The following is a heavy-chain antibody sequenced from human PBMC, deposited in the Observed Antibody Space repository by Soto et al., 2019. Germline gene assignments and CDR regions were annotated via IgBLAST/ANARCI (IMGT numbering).Heavy chain of an antibody. D-gene: IGHD6-6*01. J-gene: IGHJ4*02. CDR1: GFTFSSYG. CDR2: IWYDGSNK. Sequence: QVQLVESGGGVVQPGRSLRLSCAASGFTFSSYGMHWVRQAPGKGLEWVVVIWYDGSNKYYADSVKGRFTISRDNSKNTLYLQMNSLRAEDTAVYYCARGIAARGGDYWGQGTLVTVSS. V-gene: IGHV3-33*01. CDR3: ARGIAARGGDY.